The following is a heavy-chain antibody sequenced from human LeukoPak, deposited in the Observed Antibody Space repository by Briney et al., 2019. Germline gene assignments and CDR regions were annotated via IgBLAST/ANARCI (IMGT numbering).Heavy chain of an antibody. Sequence: PGGSLRLSCAASGLTFSDYAMSWVRQAPGQGLEWVCGISGSAQRTYYADSVKGRFTISRDNFKRTLYLEMNSLRAEDTAVYYCAKRYIANTGPIDYWGQGTLVTVSS. CDR1: GLTFSDYA. V-gene: IGHV3-23*01. CDR3: AKRYIANTGPIDY. D-gene: IGHD1-1*01. J-gene: IGHJ4*02. CDR2: ISGSAQRT.